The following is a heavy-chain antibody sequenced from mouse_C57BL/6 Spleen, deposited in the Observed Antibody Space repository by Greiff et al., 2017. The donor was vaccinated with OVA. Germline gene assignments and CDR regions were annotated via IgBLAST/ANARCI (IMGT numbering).Heavy chain of an antibody. V-gene: IGHV14-2*01. CDR3: ARDYYGSYKFDY. CDR1: GFNIKDYY. D-gene: IGHD1-1*01. Sequence: EVQLVESGAELVKPGASVKLSCTASGFNIKDYYMHWVKQRTEQGLEWIGRIDPEDGETKYAPKFQGKATITADTSPNTAYRQLSSLTSEDTAVYYGARDYYGSYKFDYWGQGTTLTVSS. J-gene: IGHJ2*01. CDR2: IDPEDGET.